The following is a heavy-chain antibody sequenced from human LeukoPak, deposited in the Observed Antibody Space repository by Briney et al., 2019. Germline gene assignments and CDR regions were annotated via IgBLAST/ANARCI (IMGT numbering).Heavy chain of an antibody. CDR2: ISSSSTI. J-gene: IGHJ6*03. V-gene: IGHV3-48*01. CDR3: VRGTYHAYYMDV. D-gene: IGHD3-16*01. Sequence: GGSLRLSCAASGFTFSRYSMNWVRQAPGKGLEWVSYISSSSTIYYADSVKGRFTISRDNAKNSLYLQMNSLRAEDTAVYYCVRGTYHAYYMDVWGKGTTVTVSS. CDR1: GFTFSRYS.